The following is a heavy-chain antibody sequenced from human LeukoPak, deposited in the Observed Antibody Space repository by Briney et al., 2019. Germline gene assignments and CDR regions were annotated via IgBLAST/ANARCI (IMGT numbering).Heavy chain of an antibody. Sequence: PGGSLRLSCAASGFTFSSYAMSWVRQAPGKGLEWVSAISGSDYNTYYADSVRGRFTIPKDNSKNTLYLQMNSLRAEDTAVYYCATRSTGFDYWGQGTLVTVSS. J-gene: IGHJ4*02. CDR3: ATRSTGFDY. V-gene: IGHV3-23*01. CDR2: ISGSDYNT. D-gene: IGHD4-17*01. CDR1: GFTFSSYA.